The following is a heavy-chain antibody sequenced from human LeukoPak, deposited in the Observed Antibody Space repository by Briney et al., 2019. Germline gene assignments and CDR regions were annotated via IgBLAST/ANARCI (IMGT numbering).Heavy chain of an antibody. CDR1: GGSISSYY. CDR2: IYTSGRN. Sequence: PSETLSLTCTVSGGSISSYYWSWVRQPAGKGLEWVGRIYTSGRNNYNTSLKSRVTMSVHTSKNQFSLKLSSVTAADTAVYYCARDLGQQPPYNWFDPWGQGTLVTVSS. J-gene: IGHJ5*02. CDR3: ARDLGQQPPYNWFDP. V-gene: IGHV4-4*07. D-gene: IGHD6-13*01.